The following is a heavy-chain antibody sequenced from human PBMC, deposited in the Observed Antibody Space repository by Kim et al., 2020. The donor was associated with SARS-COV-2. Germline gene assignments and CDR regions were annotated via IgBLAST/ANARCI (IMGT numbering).Heavy chain of an antibody. V-gene: IGHV3-30-3*01. CDR3: AREGVLLWFGEFSSFDY. CDR2: ISYDGSNK. J-gene: IGHJ4*01. D-gene: IGHD3-10*01. Sequence: GGSLRLSCAASGFTFSSYAMHWVRQAPGKGLEWVAVISYDGSNKYYADSVKGRFTISRDNSKNTLYLQMNSLRAEDTAVYYCAREGVLLWFGEFSSFDY. CDR1: GFTFSSYA.